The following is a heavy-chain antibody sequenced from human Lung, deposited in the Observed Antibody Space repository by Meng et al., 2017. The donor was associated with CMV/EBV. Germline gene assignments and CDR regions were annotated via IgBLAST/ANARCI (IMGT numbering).Heavy chain of an antibody. D-gene: IGHD2-2*01. CDR3: ARDPGYCSSTSCITYYGMDV. Sequence: RISCAASGFTFSSYAMHWVRQAPGKGLEWVAVISYDGSNKYYADSVKGRFTISRDNSKNTLYLQMNSLRAEDTAVYYCARDPGYCSSTSCITYYGMDVXGQGXTVTVSS. J-gene: IGHJ6*02. CDR2: ISYDGSNK. V-gene: IGHV3-30-3*01. CDR1: GFTFSSYA.